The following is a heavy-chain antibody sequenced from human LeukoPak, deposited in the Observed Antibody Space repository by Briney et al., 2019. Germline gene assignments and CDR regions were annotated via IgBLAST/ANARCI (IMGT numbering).Heavy chain of an antibody. CDR1: GYTFTSYG. Sequence: ASVKVSCKASGYTFTSYGISWVRQAPGQGLEWMGWISAYNGNTNYAQTLQGRVTMTTDTSTSTAYMELRSLRSDDTAVYYCARGHSHTYYGSGSLCDYWGQGTLVTVSS. CDR2: ISAYNGNT. J-gene: IGHJ4*02. CDR3: ARGHSHTYYGSGSLCDY. V-gene: IGHV1-18*01. D-gene: IGHD3-10*01.